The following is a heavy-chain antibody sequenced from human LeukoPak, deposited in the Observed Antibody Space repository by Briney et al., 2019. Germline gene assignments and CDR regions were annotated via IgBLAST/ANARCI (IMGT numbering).Heavy chain of an antibody. Sequence: PSETLSLTCAVYGGSYSGYYWSWIRQRPGKGLEWIGEINHSGSTNYNPSLKSRVTISVDTSKNQFSLKLSSVTAADTAVYYCARADCSSTSCYEAEYFQHWGQGTLVTVSS. CDR2: INHSGST. J-gene: IGHJ1*01. CDR1: GGSYSGYY. D-gene: IGHD2-2*01. V-gene: IGHV4-34*01. CDR3: ARADCSSTSCYEAEYFQH.